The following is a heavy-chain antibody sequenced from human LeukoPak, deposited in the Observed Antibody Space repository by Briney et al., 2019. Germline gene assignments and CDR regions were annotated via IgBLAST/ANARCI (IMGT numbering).Heavy chain of an antibody. CDR2: IYYSVST. D-gene: IGHD2-2*01. J-gene: IGHJ6*02. CDR1: GGSISSGDYY. CDR3: ARDHHCSSTSCFSSWYYYGMDV. V-gene: IGHV4-30-4*01. Sequence: SETLSLTCTVSGGSISSGDYYWSWIRQPPGKGLEWIGYIYYSVSTYYNPSLKSRVTISVDTSKNQFSLKLSSVTAADTAVYYCARDHHCSSTSCFSSWYYYGMDVWGQGTTVTVSS.